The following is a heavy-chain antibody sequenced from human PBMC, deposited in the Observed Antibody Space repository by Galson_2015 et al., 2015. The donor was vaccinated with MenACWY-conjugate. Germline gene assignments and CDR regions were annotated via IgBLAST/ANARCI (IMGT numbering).Heavy chain of an antibody. CDR2: IRSKAYGGTT. CDR3: TRIVGRYYDSSCYYEYYFDY. J-gene: IGHJ4*02. V-gene: IGHV3-49*04. D-gene: IGHD3-22*01. CDR1: GFTSGDYA. Sequence: SLRLSCAASGFTSGDYAMSWVRQAPGKGLEWVGFIRSKAYGGTTEYAASVKGRFTISRDDSKSIAYLQMNSLKTEDTAVYYCTRIVGRYYDSSCYYEYYFDYWGQGTLVTVSS.